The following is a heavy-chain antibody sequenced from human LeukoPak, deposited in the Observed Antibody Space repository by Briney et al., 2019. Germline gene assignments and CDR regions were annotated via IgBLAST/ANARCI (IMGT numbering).Heavy chain of an antibody. J-gene: IGHJ6*03. CDR2: IKQDGSAK. V-gene: IGHV3-7*04. CDR1: GFTFSSYW. CDR3: AGGAGSSYYYYYYMDV. D-gene: IGHD6-19*01. Sequence: QPGGSLRLSCAASGFTFSSYWMSWVRQAPGKGLEWVANIKQDGSAKNYGDSVKGRFSISRDNAKNSLYLQMNSLRAEGTAVYYCAGGAGSSYYYYYYMDVWGKGTTVTVSS.